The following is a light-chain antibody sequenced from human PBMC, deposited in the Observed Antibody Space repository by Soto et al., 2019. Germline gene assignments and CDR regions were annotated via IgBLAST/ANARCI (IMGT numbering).Light chain of an antibody. Sequence: EIVLIQFPATLSLSPGERATLSCRASQSVSTYLGWYQQKPGQAPRLLIYDASNRATGIPARFSGSGSGTDFTLTISSLEPEDFAVYYCQQRSNWITFGQGTRLEIK. V-gene: IGKV3-11*01. CDR3: QQRSNWIT. J-gene: IGKJ5*01. CDR2: DAS. CDR1: QSVSTY.